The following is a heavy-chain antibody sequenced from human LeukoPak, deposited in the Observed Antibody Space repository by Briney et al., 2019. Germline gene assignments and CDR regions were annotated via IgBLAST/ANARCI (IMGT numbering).Heavy chain of an antibody. J-gene: IGHJ4*02. Sequence: TSETLSLTCTVSGGSISSYYWSWIRQPPGKGLEWIGYIYYSGSTNYNPSLKSRVTISVDTSKNQFSLKRSSVTAADTTVYYCARVSGSGYYYFDYWGQGTLVTVSS. D-gene: IGHD3-22*01. CDR1: GGSISSYY. CDR3: ARVSGSGYYYFDY. CDR2: IYYSGST. V-gene: IGHV4-59*01.